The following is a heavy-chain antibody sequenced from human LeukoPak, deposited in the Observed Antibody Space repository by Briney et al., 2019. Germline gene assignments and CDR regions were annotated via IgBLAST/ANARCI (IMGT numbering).Heavy chain of an antibody. CDR2: IYSGGST. J-gene: IGHJ1*01. CDR1: GFTVSSNY. V-gene: IGHV3-53*01. D-gene: IGHD6-19*01. CDR3: AKDPYSSGWYGHFQH. Sequence: GGSLRLSCAASGFTVSSNYMSWVRQAPGKGLEWVSVIYSGGSTYYADSVKGRFTISRDNSKNTLYLQMNSLRAEDTAVYYCAKDPYSSGWYGHFQHWGQGTLVTVSS.